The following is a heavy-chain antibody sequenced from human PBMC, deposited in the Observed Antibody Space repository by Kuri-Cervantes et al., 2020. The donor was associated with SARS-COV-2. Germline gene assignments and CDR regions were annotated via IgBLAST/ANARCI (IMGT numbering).Heavy chain of an antibody. Sequence: GGSLRLSCAASGFTFSSYSMNWVRQAPGKGLEWVSAIGTAGDTYYPGSVKGRFTISRENAKNSLYLQMNSLRAEDTAVYYCVRAGGSTYYDILTGYYTDSKDFDYWGQGTLVTVSS. V-gene: IGHV3-13*01. CDR1: GFTFSSYS. CDR2: IGTAGDT. D-gene: IGHD3-9*01. CDR3: VRAGGSTYYDILTGYYTDSKDFDY. J-gene: IGHJ4*02.